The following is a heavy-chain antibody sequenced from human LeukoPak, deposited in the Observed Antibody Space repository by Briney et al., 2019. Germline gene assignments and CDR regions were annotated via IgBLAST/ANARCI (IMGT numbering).Heavy chain of an antibody. CDR1: GFTFSSYA. J-gene: IGHJ3*02. CDR2: ISGSGGST. V-gene: IGHV3-23*01. Sequence: GGSLRLSCAASGFTFSSYAMSWVRQAPGKGLEWVSAISGSGGSTYYADSVKGRFTISRDNSKNTLYLHMNSLRAQDTALYYCAKTCSAPDYSTKLLRCPDAFDIWGQGTMVTVSS. CDR3: AKTCSAPDYSTKLLRCPDAFDI. D-gene: IGHD6-13*01.